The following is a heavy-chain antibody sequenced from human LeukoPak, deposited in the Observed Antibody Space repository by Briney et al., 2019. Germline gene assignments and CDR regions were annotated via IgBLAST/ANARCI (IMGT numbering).Heavy chain of an antibody. D-gene: IGHD6-13*01. J-gene: IGHJ3*02. CDR2: IYSGGNT. CDR1: GFTVSSNS. V-gene: IGHV3-53*01. CDR3: ANLAASSSWPDAFDI. Sequence: PGGSLRLSCTVSGFTVSSNSMSWVRQAPGEGLEWVSFIYSGGNTHYSDSVKGRFTISRDNSKNTLYLQMNSLRAEDTAVYYCANLAASSSWPDAFDIWGQGTMVTVSS.